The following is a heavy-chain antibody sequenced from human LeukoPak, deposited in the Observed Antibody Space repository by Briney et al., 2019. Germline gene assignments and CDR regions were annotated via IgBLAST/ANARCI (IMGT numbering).Heavy chain of an antibody. Sequence: ASVKVSCKASGYTFISYGISWVRQAPGQGLEWMGWISAYNGNTNYAQKLQGRVTMTTDTSTSTAYMELRSLRSDDTAVYYCARAPGEYYDSSGYYREYFHHWDQGALVTVSS. V-gene: IGHV1-18*01. CDR2: ISAYNGNT. D-gene: IGHD3-22*01. J-gene: IGHJ1*01. CDR3: ARAPGEYYDSSGYYREYFHH. CDR1: GYTFISYG.